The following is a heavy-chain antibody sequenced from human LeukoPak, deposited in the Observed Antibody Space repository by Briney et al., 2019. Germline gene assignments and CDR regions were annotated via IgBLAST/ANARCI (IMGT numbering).Heavy chain of an antibody. CDR3: ARDGYGDYDRYFDY. Sequence: SETLSLTCTVSGGSISSYYWSWIRQPPGKGLEWIGYIYYSGSTNYNPSLKSRVTISVDTSKNQFSLKLSSVTAADTAVYYCARDGYGDYDRYFDYWGQGTLVTVSS. J-gene: IGHJ4*02. CDR2: IYYSGST. CDR1: GGSISSYY. V-gene: IGHV4-59*01. D-gene: IGHD4-17*01.